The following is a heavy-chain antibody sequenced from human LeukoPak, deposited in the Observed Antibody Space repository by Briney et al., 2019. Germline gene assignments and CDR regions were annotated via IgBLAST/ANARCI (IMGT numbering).Heavy chain of an antibody. V-gene: IGHV3-48*03. Sequence: GGSLRLSCAASGFSFSNYEMNWVRQAPGKGLEWLSYISSSGYTIYYADSVNARFTVSRDNAKSSLYLQMNSLRAEDTAVYYCAKQYDFLTGPTLGFDFWGQGTLVTVSS. CDR2: ISSSGYTI. CDR1: GFSFSNYE. J-gene: IGHJ4*02. CDR3: AKQYDFLTGPTLGFDF. D-gene: IGHD3-9*01.